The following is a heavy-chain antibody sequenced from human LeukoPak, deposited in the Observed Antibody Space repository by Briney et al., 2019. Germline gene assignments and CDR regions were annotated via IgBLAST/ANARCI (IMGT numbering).Heavy chain of an antibody. V-gene: IGHV4-39*01. D-gene: IGHD2-21*01. CDR1: GGSISSSSYY. CDR3: ARQDVFPTTSGWFDP. J-gene: IGHJ5*02. Sequence: SETLSLTCTVSGGSISSSSYYWGWIRQPPGKGPEWIGSIYYSGSTYYNPSLKSRVTISVDTSKNQFSLKLSSVTAADTAVYYCARQDVFPTTSGWFDPWGQGTLVTVSS. CDR2: IYYSGST.